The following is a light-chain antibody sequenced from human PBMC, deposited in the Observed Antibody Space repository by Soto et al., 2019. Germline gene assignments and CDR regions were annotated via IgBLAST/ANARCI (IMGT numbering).Light chain of an antibody. Sequence: ENVLTQSPATLSLSPGERATLSCRASQSVSSNLAWYQQKPGQAPRLLISDASNRATGIPARFSGSGSVTDFTLTISSLEPEDFAVYYCQQRSNWATFGPGTKVDIK. J-gene: IGKJ3*01. CDR2: DAS. CDR1: QSVSSN. V-gene: IGKV3-11*01. CDR3: QQRSNWAT.